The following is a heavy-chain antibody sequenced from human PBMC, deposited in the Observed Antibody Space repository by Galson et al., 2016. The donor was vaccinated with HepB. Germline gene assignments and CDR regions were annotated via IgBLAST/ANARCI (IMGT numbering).Heavy chain of an antibody. Sequence: SETLSLTCTVSAGSVSSGGYYWGWIRQPPGKGLEWIGDISQSGITNYNPSLKSRVTISLDTSQNQFSLSLSSVTAADTAVYFCGRSHGDYWGQGTLVTVSS. CDR3: GRSHGDY. CDR1: AGSVSSGGYY. V-gene: IGHV4-61*08. D-gene: IGHD1-26*01. CDR2: ISQSGIT. J-gene: IGHJ4*02.